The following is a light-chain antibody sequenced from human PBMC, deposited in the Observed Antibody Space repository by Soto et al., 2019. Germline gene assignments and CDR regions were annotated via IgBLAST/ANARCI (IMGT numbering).Light chain of an antibody. J-gene: IGLJ1*01. V-gene: IGLV2-14*01. Sequence: QSVLTQPASVSGSPGQSITISCTGTSSDVGAYNYVSWYQQYPGKPPKLMIYGVTNRPSGVSNRFSGSKTGNTASLTISGLQAEDEASYYCFSHRSGDSHVFGSGTKLTVL. CDR3: FSHRSGDSHV. CDR2: GVT. CDR1: SSDVGAYNY.